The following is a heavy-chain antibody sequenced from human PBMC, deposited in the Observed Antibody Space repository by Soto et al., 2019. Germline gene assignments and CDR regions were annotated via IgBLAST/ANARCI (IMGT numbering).Heavy chain of an antibody. J-gene: IGHJ1*01. CDR2: VYYSGTT. CDR1: GGSIDSGDYY. V-gene: IGHV4-61*08. Sequence: SETLSLTCTVSGGSIDSGDYYWSWIRQPPGKGLEWIGYVYYSGTTNYNPFLKSRVTLSLDKSKNQFSLKMNSVTAADTAVYYCAREENCSDGVCYSEYFQRWGQGTLVTVSS. CDR3: AREENCSDGVCYSEYFQR. D-gene: IGHD2-15*01.